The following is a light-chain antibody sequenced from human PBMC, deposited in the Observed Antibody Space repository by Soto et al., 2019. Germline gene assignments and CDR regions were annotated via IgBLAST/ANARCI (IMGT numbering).Light chain of an antibody. CDR2: GAS. V-gene: IGKV3-20*01. J-gene: IGKJ2*01. CDR1: QSVTSNY. Sequence: EIVLTQSPGTLSLSPGERATLSCRASQSVTSNYLAWYQQKPGQAPGLLIYGASSRATGIPDRFSGSGSGTDFTLTISRLEPEDFAVYYCQQYDSSTYTFGQGTKLEIK. CDR3: QQYDSSTYT.